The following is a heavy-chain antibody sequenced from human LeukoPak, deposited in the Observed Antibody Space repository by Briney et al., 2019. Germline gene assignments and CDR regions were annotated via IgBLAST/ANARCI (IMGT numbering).Heavy chain of an antibody. CDR1: GFTVSTNY. CDR2: IYSGGAT. CDR3: AREGVYGSGGD. D-gene: IGHD3-10*01. Sequence: GGSLRLSCAASGFTVSTNYMSWVRQAPGKGLEWVSVIYSGGATYSADSVKGRFTISRDNSKNTLYLQMNSPRAEDTAIYYCAREGVYGSGGDWGQGTLVTVSS. J-gene: IGHJ4*02. V-gene: IGHV3-53*01.